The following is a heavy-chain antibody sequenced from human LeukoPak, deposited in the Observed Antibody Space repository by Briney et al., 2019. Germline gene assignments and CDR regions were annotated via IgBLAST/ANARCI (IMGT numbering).Heavy chain of an antibody. CDR3: ARTRSSSSLNYFFDY. CDR1: GGSISSGDYY. J-gene: IGHJ4*02. V-gene: IGHV4-30-4*08. Sequence: SETLSLTCTVSGGSISSGDYYWSWIRQPPGKGLEWIGYIYYSGSTYYNPSLKSRFTISVDMSKNHFSLKLSSVTAADTAVYYCARTRSSSSLNYFFDYWGQGTLVTVSS. CDR2: IYYSGST. D-gene: IGHD6-6*01.